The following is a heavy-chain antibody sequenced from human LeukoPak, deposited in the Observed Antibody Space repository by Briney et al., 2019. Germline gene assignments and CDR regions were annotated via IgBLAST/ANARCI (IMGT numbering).Heavy chain of an antibody. J-gene: IGHJ5*02. V-gene: IGHV3-15*01. CDR1: GFTFSNAW. CDR2: IKSKTDGGTT. D-gene: IGHD2-2*01. Sequence: GGSLRLSCAASGFTFSNAWMSWVRQAPGKGLEWVDRIKSKTDGGTTDYAAPVKGRFTISRDDSKNTLYLQMNSLKTEDTAVYYCTTDGYHPAWGQGTLVTVSS. CDR3: TTDGYHPA.